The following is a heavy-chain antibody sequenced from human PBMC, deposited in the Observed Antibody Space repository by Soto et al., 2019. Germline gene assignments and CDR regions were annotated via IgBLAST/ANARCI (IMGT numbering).Heavy chain of an antibody. CDR2: IYYSGST. Sequence: SETLSLTCTVSGGSISSGGYYWSWIRQHPGKGLEWIGYIYYSGSTYYNPSLKSRVTISVDTSKNQFSLKLSSVTAADTAVYYCARENYYDSSGYYHIDYWGQGTLVTVSS. V-gene: IGHV4-31*03. CDR3: ARENYYDSSGYYHIDY. J-gene: IGHJ4*02. CDR1: GGSISSGGYY. D-gene: IGHD3-22*01.